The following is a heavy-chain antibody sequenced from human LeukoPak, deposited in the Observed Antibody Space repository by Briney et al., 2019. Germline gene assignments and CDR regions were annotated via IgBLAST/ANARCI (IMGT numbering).Heavy chain of an antibody. J-gene: IGHJ5*02. D-gene: IGHD2-21*02. CDR1: GFTFSTYA. CDR2: ISPNGGTT. CDR3: VKDQSVVVTAILSS. Sequence: GGSLRLSCSASGFTFSTYAMHWVRQAPGKGLEYVSAISPNGGTTYYADSVKGRFTISRDDSKNTLCLQMSSLRPEDTTVYYCVKDQSVVVTAILSSWGQGTLVTVSS. V-gene: IGHV3-64D*09.